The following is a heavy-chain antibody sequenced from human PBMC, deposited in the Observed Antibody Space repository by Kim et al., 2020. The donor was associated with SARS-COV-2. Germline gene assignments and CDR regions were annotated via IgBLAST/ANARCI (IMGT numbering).Heavy chain of an antibody. Sequence: GGSLRLSCAASGFTFSSYGMHWVRQAPGKGLEWVAVISYDGSNKYYADSVKGRFTISRDNSKNTLYLQMNSLRAEDTAVYYWAKGVLLWFGEQSGHAFDIWGQGTMVTVSS. CDR1: GFTFSSYG. CDR2: ISYDGSNK. J-gene: IGHJ3*02. CDR3: AKGVLLWFGEQSGHAFDI. V-gene: IGHV3-30*18. D-gene: IGHD3-10*01.